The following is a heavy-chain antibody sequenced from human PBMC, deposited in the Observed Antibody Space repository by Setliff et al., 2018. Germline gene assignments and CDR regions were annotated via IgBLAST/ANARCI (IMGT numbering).Heavy chain of an antibody. CDR3: AKELSMAYGND. V-gene: IGHV7-4-1*02. D-gene: IGHD1-1*01. Sequence: ASVKVSCKASGYTFRSYAMNWVRQAPGQGLEWMGWINTNTGNPTYAQGFTGRFVFSLDTSVSTTYLQISSLKAQDSAVYYCAKELSMAYGNDWGLGTLVTVSS. CDR2: INTNTGNP. CDR1: GYTFRSYA. J-gene: IGHJ4*02.